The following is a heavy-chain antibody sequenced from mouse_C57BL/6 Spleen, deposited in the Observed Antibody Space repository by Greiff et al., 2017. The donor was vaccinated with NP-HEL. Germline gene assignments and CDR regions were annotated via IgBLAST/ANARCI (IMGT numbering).Heavy chain of an antibody. Sequence: VQLQQSGPELVKPGASVKISCKASGYAFSSSWMNWVKQRPGKGLEWIGRIYPGDGDTNYNGKFKGKATLTADKSSSPAYMQLSSLTSEDSAVYFCARGGSSPAWFAYWGQGTLVTVAA. CDR1: GYAFSSSW. CDR3: ARGGSSPAWFAY. V-gene: IGHV1-82*01. CDR2: IYPGDGDT. J-gene: IGHJ3*01. D-gene: IGHD1-1*01.